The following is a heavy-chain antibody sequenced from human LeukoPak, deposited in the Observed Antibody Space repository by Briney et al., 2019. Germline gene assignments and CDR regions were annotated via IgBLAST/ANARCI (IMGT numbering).Heavy chain of an antibody. Sequence: PSQTLSLTCTVSGGSISSGSYYWSWIRQPAGKGLEWIGRVYTSGSTNYNPSLKSRVTISVDTPKNQFSLKLSSVTAADTAVYYCASEYYYGSGSYYSDYWGQGTLVTVSS. CDR1: GGSISSGSYY. CDR2: VYTSGST. V-gene: IGHV4-61*02. D-gene: IGHD3-10*01. J-gene: IGHJ4*02. CDR3: ASEYYYGSGSYYSDY.